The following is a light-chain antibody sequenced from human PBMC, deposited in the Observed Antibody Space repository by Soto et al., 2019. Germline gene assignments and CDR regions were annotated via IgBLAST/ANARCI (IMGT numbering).Light chain of an antibody. Sequence: EIVLTQSPATLSLSPGERVTLSCRASQSVSSYLAWYQQKPGQAPRLLIHDASNRATGIPVRFSGSGSGTDFTLTISSLEPEGLAGYGCQQRTNWPPTFGQGTRLEIK. J-gene: IGKJ5*01. V-gene: IGKV3-11*01. CDR3: QQRTNWPPT. CDR2: DAS. CDR1: QSVSSY.